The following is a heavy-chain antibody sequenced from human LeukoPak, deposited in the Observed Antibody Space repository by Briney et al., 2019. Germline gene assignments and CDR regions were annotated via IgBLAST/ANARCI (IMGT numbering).Heavy chain of an antibody. CDR1: GFTFSNYG. CDR3: AKGRYSAYDKTPFDY. CDR2: ISYDGFDK. V-gene: IGHV3-30*18. J-gene: IGHJ4*02. D-gene: IGHD5-12*01. Sequence: GGSLRLSCAASGFTFSNYGIHWVRQAPGKGLEWVAVISYDGFDKYYADSVQGRFTISRDNSRNTLYLQMNSLRAEDTAVYYCAKGRYSAYDKTPFDYWGQGTLVTVSS.